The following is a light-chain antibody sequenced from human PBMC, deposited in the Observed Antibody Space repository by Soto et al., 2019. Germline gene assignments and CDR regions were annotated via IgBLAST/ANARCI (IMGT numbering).Light chain of an antibody. J-gene: IGLJ3*02. V-gene: IGLV2-14*01. CDR3: SSYTSDNTWV. Sequence: QSVLTQPASVSGSPGQSITISCTGTSSDVGGYNYVSWYQQHPEKVPKLLICDVTNRPSGVSNRFSGSKSGNTASLTISGLQLEDAADYYCSSYTSDNTWVFGGGTKVTVL. CDR1: SSDVGGYNY. CDR2: DVT.